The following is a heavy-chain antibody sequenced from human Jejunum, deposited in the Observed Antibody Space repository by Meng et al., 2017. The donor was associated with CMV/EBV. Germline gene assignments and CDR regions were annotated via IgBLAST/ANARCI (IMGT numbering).Heavy chain of an antibody. CDR1: SNYW. CDR2: INGDGSFI. CDR3: AREETILSRGVMNYYGMDV. J-gene: IGHJ6*02. D-gene: IGHD3-10*01. V-gene: IGHV3-74*01. Sequence: SNYWIHGVRQAPGKGLVWVSRINGDGSFIRYAESVKGRFTISRDNAENTVSLQMNSLRAEDTAVYYCAREETILSRGVMNYYGMDVWGQGTTVTVSS.